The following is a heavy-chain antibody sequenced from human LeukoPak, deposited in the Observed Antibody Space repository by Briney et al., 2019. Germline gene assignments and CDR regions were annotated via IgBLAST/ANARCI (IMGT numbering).Heavy chain of an antibody. CDR2: IFYSGST. Sequence: SETLSLTCTVSGGSINSSSHYWGWIRQPPGKGLEWIGSIFYSGSTYYNPSLKSRVTIFVDTSKNQFSLKLRSVTAADTAMYYCARLRWRVGTYYYWGQGTLVTVSS. V-gene: IGHV4-39*01. CDR3: ARLRWRVGTYYY. J-gene: IGHJ4*02. D-gene: IGHD1-26*01. CDR1: GGSINSSSHY.